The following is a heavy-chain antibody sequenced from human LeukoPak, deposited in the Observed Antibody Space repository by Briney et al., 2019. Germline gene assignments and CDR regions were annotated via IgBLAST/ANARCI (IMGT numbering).Heavy chain of an antibody. Sequence: PGGSLRLSCAASGFTFSGPSLQWVRQASGKGLEWLGRIRGKPNSYATAYAASVKSRFTISRDDSKNTAYLQMNSLKTEDTAMYYCTSNDFWSTYWGQGTLVTVSS. CDR2: IRGKPNSYAT. CDR1: GFTFSGPS. J-gene: IGHJ4*02. CDR3: TSNDFWSTY. V-gene: IGHV3-73*01. D-gene: IGHD3-3*01.